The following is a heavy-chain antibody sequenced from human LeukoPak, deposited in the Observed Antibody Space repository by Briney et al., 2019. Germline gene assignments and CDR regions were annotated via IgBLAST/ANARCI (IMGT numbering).Heavy chain of an antibody. D-gene: IGHD3-10*01. V-gene: IGHV3-23*01. CDR3: AKDLGFGELSISYWYFDL. CDR1: GFTFSSYA. Sequence: PGGSLRLSCAASGFTFSSYATSWVRQAPGKGLEWVSAISGSGGSTYYADSVKGRFTISRDNSKNTLYLQMNSLRAEDTAVYYCAKDLGFGELSISYWYFDLWGGRSLVTLSP. CDR2: ISGSGGST. J-gene: IGHJ2*01.